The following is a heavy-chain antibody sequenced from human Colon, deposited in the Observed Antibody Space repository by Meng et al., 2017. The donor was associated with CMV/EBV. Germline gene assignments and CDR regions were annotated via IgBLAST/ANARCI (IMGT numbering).Heavy chain of an antibody. V-gene: IGHV5-51*01. CDR2: IYPGDSDT. Sequence: GESLKISCKGSGYSFTSYWIGWVRQMPGKGLEWMGIIYPGDSDTRYSPSFQGQVTISADKSISTAYLQWSSLKASDTAMYYCARDEGGVFGVPGKLDYWGQGALVTVSS. CDR3: ARDEGGVFGVPGKLDY. CDR1: GYSFTSYW. J-gene: IGHJ4*02. D-gene: IGHD3-3*01.